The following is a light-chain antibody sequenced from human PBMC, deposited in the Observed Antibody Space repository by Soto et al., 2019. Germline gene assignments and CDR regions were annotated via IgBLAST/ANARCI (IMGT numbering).Light chain of an antibody. CDR3: QQYGSSVLT. J-gene: IGKJ4*01. CDR2: LGS. CDR1: QSLLHSNGYNY. Sequence: DIVMTQSPLSLPVTPGEPASISCRSSQSLLHSNGYNYLDWYLQKPGQSPQLLIYLGSNRASGVPDRFSGSGSGTDFTLTISRLEPEDFAVYYCQQYGSSVLTFGGGTKVDIK. V-gene: IGKV2-28*01.